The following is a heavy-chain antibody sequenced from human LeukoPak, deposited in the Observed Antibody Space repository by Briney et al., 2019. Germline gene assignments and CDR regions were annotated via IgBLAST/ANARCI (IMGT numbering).Heavy chain of an antibody. J-gene: IGHJ4*02. CDR3: AKGPLRLVVLAAMSDYYFDY. CDR2: ISGSGGST. V-gene: IGHV3-23*01. D-gene: IGHD2-2*01. Sequence: GGSLRLSCAASGFTFSSYAMSWVRQAPGKGLEWVSAISGSGGSTYYADSVKGRFTISRDNSKNTLYVQMNSLRAEDTAVYYCAKGPLRLVVLAAMSDYYFDYWGQGTLVTVSS. CDR1: GFTFSSYA.